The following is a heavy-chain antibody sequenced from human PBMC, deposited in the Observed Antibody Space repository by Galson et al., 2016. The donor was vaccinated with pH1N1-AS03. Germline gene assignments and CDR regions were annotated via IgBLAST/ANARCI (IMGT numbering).Heavy chain of an antibody. J-gene: IGHJ6*03. Sequence: SLTCTVSGASITSSPYYWGWIRQPPGKGLEWVASVSYSGTTFYKSSLKRRATISVDTSENEFALRLTTVTAADTAVYYCAGYEMTYSNGWYYLDVWGKGTMVTVSS. D-gene: IGHD6-19*01. CDR2: VSYSGTT. CDR3: AGYEMTYSNGWYYLDV. CDR1: GASITSSPYY. V-gene: IGHV4-39*01.